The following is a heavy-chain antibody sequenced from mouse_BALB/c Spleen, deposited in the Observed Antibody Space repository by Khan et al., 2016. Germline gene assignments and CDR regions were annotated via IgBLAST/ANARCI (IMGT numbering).Heavy chain of an antibody. CDR3: TAYYGNFWFSY. Sequence: EVKLEESGGGLVQPGGSMKLSCAASGFTFSDAWMDWVRQSPEKGLEWVAEIRNKANNHATYYAESVKGRFTISRDDSKSSVYLQMNRLRAEDAGIYYCTAYYGNFWFSYWGQGTLVTVSA. V-gene: IGHV6-6*01. CDR1: GFTFSDAW. CDR2: IRNKANNHAT. D-gene: IGHD2-10*01. J-gene: IGHJ3*01.